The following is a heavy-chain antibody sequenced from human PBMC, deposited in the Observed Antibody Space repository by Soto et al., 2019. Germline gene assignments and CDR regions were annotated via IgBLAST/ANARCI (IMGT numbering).Heavy chain of an antibody. CDR2: IYYSGST. V-gene: IGHV4-31*02. D-gene: IGHD3-16*01. J-gene: IGHJ6*02. CDR3: ARWGLQSPEDYYYYGMDV. Sequence: DLEWIGYIYYSGSTYYNPSLKSRVTISVDTSKNQFSLKLSSVTAADTAVYYCARWGLQSPEDYYYYGMDVWGQGTTVTVSS.